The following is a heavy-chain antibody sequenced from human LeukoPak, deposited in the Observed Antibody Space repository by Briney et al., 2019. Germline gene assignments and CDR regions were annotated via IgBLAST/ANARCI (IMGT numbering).Heavy chain of an antibody. Sequence: ASVKVSCKASGYTFTGYYMHWVRQAPGQGLEWMGWINPNSGGTNYAQKFQGRVTMTRDTSISTAYMELSRLRSDDTAVYYCARGGRFLEWLLSAFDYWGQGTLVTVSS. CDR3: ARGGRFLEWLLSAFDY. V-gene: IGHV1-2*02. CDR2: INPNSGGT. D-gene: IGHD3-3*01. J-gene: IGHJ4*02. CDR1: GYTFTGYY.